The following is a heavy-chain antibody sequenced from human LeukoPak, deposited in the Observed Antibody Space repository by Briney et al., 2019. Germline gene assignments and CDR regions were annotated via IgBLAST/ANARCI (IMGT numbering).Heavy chain of an antibody. CDR2: INPNSGGT. CDR3: ASPKSYTTGSGSSINFDY. Sequence: ASVKVSCKASGYTFTCYYMHWVRQAPGQGLEWMGWINPNSGGTNYAQKFQGRVTMTRDTSISTAYMELSRLRSDDTAVYYCASPKSYTTGSGSSINFDYWGQGTLVTVSS. CDR1: GYTFTCYY. J-gene: IGHJ4*02. V-gene: IGHV1-2*02. D-gene: IGHD3-10*01.